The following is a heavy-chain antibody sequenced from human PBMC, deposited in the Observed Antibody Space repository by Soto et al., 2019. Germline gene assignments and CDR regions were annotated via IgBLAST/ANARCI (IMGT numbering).Heavy chain of an antibody. CDR1: GFTFSTYG. CDR2: IWYDGSNK. V-gene: IGHV3-33*01. Sequence: QVQLVESGGGVVQPGRSLRLSCAASGFTFSTYGMHWVRQAPGKGLEWVAVIWYDGSNKYYADSVKGRFTISRDYSKNTLYLQMDSLGAEDTAVYYCARLKRGMGAGGTLFDCWGQGTLVTVSS. J-gene: IGHJ4*02. CDR3: ARLKRGMGAGGTLFDC. D-gene: IGHD3-16*01.